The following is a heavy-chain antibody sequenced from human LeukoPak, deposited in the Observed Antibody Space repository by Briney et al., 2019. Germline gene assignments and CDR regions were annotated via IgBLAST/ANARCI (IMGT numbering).Heavy chain of an antibody. D-gene: IGHD2-2*01. CDR3: AREKVPAAIVAVGY. CDR2: ISYDGSNK. V-gene: IGHV3-30*01. Sequence: GGSLRLSCAASGFTFSSYAMHWVRQAPGKGLEWVAVISYDGSNKYYVDSVKGRFTISRDNSKNTLYLQMNSLRAEDTAVYYCAREKVPAAIVAVGYWGQGTLVTVSS. J-gene: IGHJ4*02. CDR1: GFTFSSYA.